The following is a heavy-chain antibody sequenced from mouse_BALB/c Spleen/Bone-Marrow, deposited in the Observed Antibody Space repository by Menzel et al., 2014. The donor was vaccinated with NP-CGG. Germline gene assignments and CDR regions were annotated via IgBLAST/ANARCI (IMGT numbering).Heavy chain of an antibody. CDR1: GFSLTNYG. V-gene: IGHV2-9*02. D-gene: IGHD2-1*01. CDR2: IWTGGST. CDR3: ARGYGNYGYAMDY. J-gene: IGHJ4*01. Sequence: VHLVESGPGLVAPSQSLSIPCTVSGFSLTNYGVHWVRQPPGKGLEWLGVIWTGGSTNYNSALMSRLSFSKDNSKSQVFLKMNSLQTDDRAMYYCARGYGNYGYAMDYWGQGTSVTVSS.